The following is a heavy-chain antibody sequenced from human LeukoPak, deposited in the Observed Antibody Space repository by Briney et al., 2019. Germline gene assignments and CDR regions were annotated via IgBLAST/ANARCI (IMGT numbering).Heavy chain of an antibody. Sequence: GGSLRLPCAASGLTFSNYAMSWVRQTPGKGPEWVSAISGSSGATYYADSVKGRFTISRDNSKNTPYLQMSGLRPEDTALYYCAGVWGPSSAWPWAFEYWGQGTLVTVSS. J-gene: IGHJ4*02. D-gene: IGHD6-13*01. CDR2: ISGSSGAT. CDR3: AGVWGPSSAWPWAFEY. V-gene: IGHV3-23*01. CDR1: GLTFSNYA.